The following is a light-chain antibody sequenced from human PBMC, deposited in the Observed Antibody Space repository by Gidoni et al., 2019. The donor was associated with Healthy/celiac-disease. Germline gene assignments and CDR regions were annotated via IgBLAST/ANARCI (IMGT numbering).Light chain of an antibody. CDR2: SNN. V-gene: IGLV1-44*01. CDR3: AAWDDSLNGYV. J-gene: IGLJ1*01. CDR1: SSNIGSNN. Sequence: QSVLTQPPSASGTPVQRVTISCSGSSSNIGSNNVNWYQQLPGTAPKLLIYSNNQRPSGVPDRFSGSKSGTAASLAISGLQSEDEADYYCAAWDDSLNGYVFGTGTKVTVL.